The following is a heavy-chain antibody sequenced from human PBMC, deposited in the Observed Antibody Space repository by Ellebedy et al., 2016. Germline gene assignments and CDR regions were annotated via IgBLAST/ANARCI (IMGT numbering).Heavy chain of an antibody. CDR1: GGSISSSSYY. CDR3: ASALRYSSSGRFAFDI. CDR2: IDYSGST. V-gene: IGHV4-39*07. Sequence: SETLSLXCTVSGGSISSSSYYWGWIRQPPGKGLECIGSIDYSGSTYYNPSLKSRVTISVDTSKNQFSLKLSSVTAADTAVYYCASALRYSSSGRFAFDIWGQGTMVTVSS. J-gene: IGHJ3*02. D-gene: IGHD6-6*01.